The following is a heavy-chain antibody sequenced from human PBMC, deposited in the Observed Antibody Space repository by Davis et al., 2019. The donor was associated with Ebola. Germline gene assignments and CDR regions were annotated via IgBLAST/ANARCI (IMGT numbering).Heavy chain of an antibody. CDR3: AREVVTMVRGVIITGDWFDP. Sequence: GESLKISCAASGFTFSSYAMHWVRQAPGKGLEWVAVISYDGSNKYYADSVKGRFTISRDNSKNTLYLQMSSLRAEDTAVYYCAREVVTMVRGVIITGDWFDPWGQGTLVTVSS. CDR1: GFTFSSYA. J-gene: IGHJ5*02. CDR2: ISYDGSNK. V-gene: IGHV3-30*04. D-gene: IGHD3-10*01.